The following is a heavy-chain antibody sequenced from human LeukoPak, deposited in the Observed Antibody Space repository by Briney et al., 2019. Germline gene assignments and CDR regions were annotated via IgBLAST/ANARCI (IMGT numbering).Heavy chain of an antibody. D-gene: IGHD1-26*01. CDR1: GYRFTSYW. V-gene: IGHV5-51*01. CDR3: ARLFSASPRGIDY. CDR2: IYPGDSDT. Sequence: GESLKISFKGSGYRFTSYWIGWVRQLHGKGLDWMGIIYPGDSDTRYSPSFQGQVTISADKSINTAYLQWSGLKASDTAIYYCARLFSASPRGIDYWGQGTPVTVSS. J-gene: IGHJ4*02.